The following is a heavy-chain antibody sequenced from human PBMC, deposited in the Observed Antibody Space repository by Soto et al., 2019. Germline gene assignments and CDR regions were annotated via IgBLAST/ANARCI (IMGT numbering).Heavy chain of an antibody. J-gene: IGHJ3*02. CDR1: GFTFSSYG. CDR3: AKGLYDSWDAFDI. Sequence: PGGSLRLSCAASGFTFSSYGMHWVRQAPGKGLEWVAVISYDGSNKYYADSVKGRFTISRDNSKNTLYLQMNSLRAEDTAVYYCAKGLYDSWDAFDIWGQGTMVTVSS. CDR2: ISYDGSNK. V-gene: IGHV3-30*18. D-gene: IGHD3-22*01.